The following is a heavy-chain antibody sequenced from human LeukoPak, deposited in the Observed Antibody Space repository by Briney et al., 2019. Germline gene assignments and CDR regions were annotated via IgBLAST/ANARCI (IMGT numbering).Heavy chain of an antibody. V-gene: IGHV3-23*01. J-gene: IGHJ4*02. Sequence: GGSLRLSCAASGFTLTNYAMSWVRQAPGKGLEWVSTISSGGGSIYYADSVKGRFTISRDNSKNTLYLQMNSLGVEDTAVYYCAKIGYPDYWGQGTLATVSS. CDR3: AKIGYPDY. CDR2: ISSGGGSI. D-gene: IGHD6-13*01. CDR1: GFTLTNYA.